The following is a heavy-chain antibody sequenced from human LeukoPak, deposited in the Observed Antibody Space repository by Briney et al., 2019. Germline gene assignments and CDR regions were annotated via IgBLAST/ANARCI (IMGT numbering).Heavy chain of an antibody. D-gene: IGHD6-13*01. CDR3: ARSIAAAGSYYYYYGMDV. CDR2: ISSSGSTI. Sequence: GGSLRLSCAASGFTFSDYYMSWIRQAPGKGLEWVSYISSSGSTIYYADSVKGRFTISRDNAKNSLYLQMNSLRAEDTAVYYCARSIAAAGSYYYYYGMDVWGQGTTVTVSS. V-gene: IGHV3-11*04. CDR1: GFTFSDYY. J-gene: IGHJ6*02.